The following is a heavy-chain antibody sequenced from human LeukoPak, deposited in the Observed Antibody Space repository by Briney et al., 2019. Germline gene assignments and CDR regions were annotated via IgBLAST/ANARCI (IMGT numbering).Heavy chain of an antibody. CDR3: ARDPVAAAVYNWFDP. CDR2: IIPIFGTA. Sequence: SVKVSCKASGGTFSTFAISWVRQAPGQGLEWMGGIIPIFGTANYAQKFQGRVTITADKSTSTAYMELSSLRSEDTAVYYCARDPVAAAVYNWFDPWGQGTLVTVSS. V-gene: IGHV1-69*06. J-gene: IGHJ5*02. CDR1: GGTFSTFA. D-gene: IGHD6-13*01.